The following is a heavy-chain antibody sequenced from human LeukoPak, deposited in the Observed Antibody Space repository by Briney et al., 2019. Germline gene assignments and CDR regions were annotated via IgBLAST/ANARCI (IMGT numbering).Heavy chain of an antibody. Sequence: GGSLRLSCAASGFTFSSYSMNWVRQAPGKGLEWVSTISGSGGSTYYADSVKGRFTISRDNSKNTLYLQMKSLRAEDTVMYYCAKRRHVWELPPSSDWGQGTLVTVSS. CDR3: AKRRHVWELPPSSD. CDR1: GFTFSSYS. D-gene: IGHD1-26*01. CDR2: ISGSGGST. J-gene: IGHJ4*02. V-gene: IGHV3-23*01.